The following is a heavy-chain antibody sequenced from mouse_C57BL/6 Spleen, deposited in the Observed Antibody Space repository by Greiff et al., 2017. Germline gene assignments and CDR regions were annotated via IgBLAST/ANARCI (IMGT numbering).Heavy chain of an antibody. J-gene: IGHJ1*03. CDR1: GYAFSSYW. CDR2: IYPGDGDT. D-gene: IGHD2-2*01. Sequence: VKLQESGAELVKPGASVKISCKASGYAFSSYWMNWVKQRPGKGLEWIGQIYPGDGDTNYNGKFKGKATLTADKSSSTAYMQLSSLTSEDSAVYFCAREGGLRYFDVWGTGTTVTVSS. CDR3: AREGGLRYFDV. V-gene: IGHV1-80*01.